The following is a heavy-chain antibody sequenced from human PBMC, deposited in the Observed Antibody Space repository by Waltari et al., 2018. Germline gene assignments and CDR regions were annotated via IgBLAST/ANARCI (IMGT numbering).Heavy chain of an antibody. J-gene: IGHJ4*02. CDR2: INPSGGST. D-gene: IGHD6-13*01. CDR1: GYTFTSYY. Sequence: VQLVQSGAEVKKPGATVKISCKASGYTFTSYYMHWVRQAPGQGLEWMGIINPSGGSTSYAQKFQGRVTMTRDTSTSTVYMELSSLRSEDTAVYYCAIIAAAGPFDYWGQGTLVTVSS. CDR3: AIIAAAGPFDY. V-gene: IGHV1-46*01.